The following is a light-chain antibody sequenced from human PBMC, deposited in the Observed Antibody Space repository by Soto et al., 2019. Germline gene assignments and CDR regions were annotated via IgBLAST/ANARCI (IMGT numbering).Light chain of an antibody. Sequence: QSVLTQPASVSGSPGQSITISCTGTSSDVGGYSYVSWYQQHPGKAPKLMIYEVSNRPSGVSNRFSGSKSGNTASLTISGLQAEDEADYYCSSYTSSSTIVFGTGTKVTVL. CDR2: EVS. CDR3: SSYTSSSTIV. J-gene: IGLJ1*01. V-gene: IGLV2-14*01. CDR1: SSDVGGYSY.